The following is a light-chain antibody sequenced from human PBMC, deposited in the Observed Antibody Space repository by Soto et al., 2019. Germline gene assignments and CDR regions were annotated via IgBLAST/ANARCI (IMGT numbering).Light chain of an antibody. V-gene: IGLV2-14*01. CDR2: EVS. J-gene: IGLJ1*01. CDR3: SAYTSSSTLL. Sequence: QSALTQPASVSGSPGQSITISCTGTSSDVGGYNYVSWYQQHPGKAPKLMIYEVSHRPSGVSNRFSGSKSGNTASLTISGLQAEDEADYYCSAYTSSSTLLFGTGTKLTVL. CDR1: SSDVGGYNY.